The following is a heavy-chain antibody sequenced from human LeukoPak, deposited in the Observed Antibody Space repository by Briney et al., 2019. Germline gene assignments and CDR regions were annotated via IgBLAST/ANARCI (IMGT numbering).Heavy chain of an antibody. CDR3: ARIRYDSSGYRVFYGMDV. CDR1: GFTFSSYS. D-gene: IGHD3-22*01. CDR2: ISSSSSYI. Sequence: GGSLRLSCAASGFTFSSYSMNWVRQAPGKGLEWVSSISSSSSYIYYADSVKGRFTISRDNAKNSLYLQMNSLRAEDTAVYYCARIRYDSSGYRVFYGMDVWGQGTTVTVSS. J-gene: IGHJ6*02. V-gene: IGHV3-21*01.